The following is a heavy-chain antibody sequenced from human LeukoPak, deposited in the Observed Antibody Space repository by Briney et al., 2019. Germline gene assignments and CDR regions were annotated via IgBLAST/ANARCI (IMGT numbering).Heavy chain of an antibody. Sequence: ASVKVSCKASGYTFTSYGISWVRQAPGQGLEWMGWISAYNGNTNYAQKLQGRVTMTTDTSTSTDYMELRSLRSDDTAVYYCARVVNHGYSDYWGQGTLVTVSS. V-gene: IGHV1-18*01. CDR1: GYTFTSYG. D-gene: IGHD4-17*01. CDR2: ISAYNGNT. J-gene: IGHJ4*02. CDR3: ARVVNHGYSDY.